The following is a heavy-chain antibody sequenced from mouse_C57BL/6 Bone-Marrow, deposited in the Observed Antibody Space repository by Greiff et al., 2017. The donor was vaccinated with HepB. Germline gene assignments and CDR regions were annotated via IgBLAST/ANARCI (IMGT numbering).Heavy chain of an antibody. CDR3: ATGRARAWFAY. J-gene: IGHJ3*01. D-gene: IGHD3-3*01. Sequence: VQLKESGAELVRPGTSVKVSCKASGYAFTNYLIEWVKQRPGQGLEWIGVINPGSGGTNYNEKFKGKATLTADKSSSTAYMQLSSLTSEDSAVYFCATGRARAWFAYWGQGTLVTVSA. V-gene: IGHV1-54*01. CDR1: GYAFTNYL. CDR2: INPGSGGT.